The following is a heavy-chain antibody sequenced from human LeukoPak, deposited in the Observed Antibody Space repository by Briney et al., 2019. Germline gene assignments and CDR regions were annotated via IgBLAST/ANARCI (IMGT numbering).Heavy chain of an antibody. CDR3: ARIGMATVFSGVRDAFDI. Sequence: GGSLRLSCAASGFTFSNYAMSWVRQAPGKGLEWVSTINDRGIATYYADSVKGRFTISRDNSKNTLYLQMNSLRAEDTAVYYCARIGMATVFSGVRDAFDIWGQGTMVTVSS. J-gene: IGHJ3*02. CDR2: INDRGIAT. CDR1: GFTFSNYA. V-gene: IGHV3-23*01. D-gene: IGHD5-24*01.